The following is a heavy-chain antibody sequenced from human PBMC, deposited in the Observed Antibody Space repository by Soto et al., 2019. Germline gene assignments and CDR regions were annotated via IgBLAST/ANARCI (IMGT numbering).Heavy chain of an antibody. V-gene: IGHV3-30*18. CDR2: ISYDGSNK. CDR3: AKDWTSGTGGY. J-gene: IGHJ4*02. CDR1: GFTFSSYG. Sequence: PGGSLRPSCAASGFTFSSYGMHWVRQAPGKGLEWVAVISYDGSNKYYADSVKGRFTISRDDSKNTLYLQMNSLRAEDTAVYYCAKDWTSGTGGYWGQGTLVTVSS. D-gene: IGHD1-1*01.